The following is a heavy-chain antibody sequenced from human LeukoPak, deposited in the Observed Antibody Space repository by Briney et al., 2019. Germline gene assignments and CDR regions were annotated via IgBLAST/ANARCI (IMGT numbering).Heavy chain of an antibody. V-gene: IGHV4-61*01. Sequence: PSETLSLTCTVSGGSISSGSYYWSWIRQPPGKGLEWIGYIYYSGSTNYNPSLKSRVTISVDTSKNQFSLKLSSVTAAGTAVYYCARVLWFGEFGAFDIWGQGTMVTVSS. CDR2: IYYSGST. D-gene: IGHD3-10*01. CDR1: GGSISSGSYY. CDR3: ARVLWFGEFGAFDI. J-gene: IGHJ3*02.